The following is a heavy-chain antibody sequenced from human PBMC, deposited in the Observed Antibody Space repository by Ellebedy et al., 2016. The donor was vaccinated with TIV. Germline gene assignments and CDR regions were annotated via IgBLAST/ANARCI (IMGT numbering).Heavy chain of an antibody. V-gene: IGHV4-31*03. CDR2: IYYSGST. CDR1: GGSISSGGYY. J-gene: IGHJ4*02. CDR3: ARRVPEEADYYDSSGQYYFDY. Sequence: MPSETLSLTCTVSGGSISSGGYYWSWIRQHPGKGLEWIGYIYYSGSTYYNPSLKSRVTISVDTSKNQFSLKLSSVTAADTAVYYCARRVPEEADYYDSSGQYYFDYWGQGALVTVSS. D-gene: IGHD3-22*01.